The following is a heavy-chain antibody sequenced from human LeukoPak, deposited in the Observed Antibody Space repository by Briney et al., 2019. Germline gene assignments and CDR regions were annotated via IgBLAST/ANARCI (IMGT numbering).Heavy chain of an antibody. CDR2: IYYSGST. Sequence: PSETLSLTCTVSGGSISSSSYYWGWIRQPPGKGLEWIGSIYYSGSTFYNPSLKSRVTISVDTSKNQFSLKLSSVTAADTAVYYCARDQVESSGFGWFDPWGQGTLVTVSS. V-gene: IGHV4-39*07. J-gene: IGHJ5*02. CDR3: ARDQVESSGFGWFDP. CDR1: GGSISSSSYY. D-gene: IGHD6-19*01.